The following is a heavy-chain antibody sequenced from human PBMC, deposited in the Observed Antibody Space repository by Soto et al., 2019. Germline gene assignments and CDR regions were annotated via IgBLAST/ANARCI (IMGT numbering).Heavy chain of an antibody. D-gene: IGHD6-6*01. CDR3: AKDLGSSIAARFVFFDY. J-gene: IGHJ4*01. V-gene: IGHV3-23*01. CDR1: GFTFSTYA. CDR2: ISESGGST. Sequence: GGSLRLSCAASGFTFSTYAMSWVRQAPGKGLEWVSAISESGGSTYYADSVKGRFTISRDNSKNTLYLQMNSLRVEDTAVYYCAKDLGSSIAARFVFFDYWGQGTLVTVSS.